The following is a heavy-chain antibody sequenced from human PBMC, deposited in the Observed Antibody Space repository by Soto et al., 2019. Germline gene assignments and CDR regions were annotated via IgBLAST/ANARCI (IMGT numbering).Heavy chain of an antibody. CDR1: GYTFTRNA. Sequence: QVQLVQSGAEVKKPGASVKVSCKASGYTFTRNAIHWVRQAPGQRLEWIGRIKAGNGDTKYSQKFQDRVTITRDTSASAAYMELSTLGSEDTSVYSCARSANDYSTFDYWGQGTLVTVSS. CDR2: IKAGNGDT. J-gene: IGHJ4*02. D-gene: IGHD3-16*01. CDR3: ARSANDYSTFDY. V-gene: IGHV1-3*01.